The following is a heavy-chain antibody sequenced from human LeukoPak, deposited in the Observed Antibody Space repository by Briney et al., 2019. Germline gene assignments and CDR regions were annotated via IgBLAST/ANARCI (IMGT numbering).Heavy chain of an antibody. CDR1: GFTFSSYS. Sequence: GGSLRLSCAASGFTFSSYSMNWVRQAPGKGLEWVSSISSSSSYIYYADSVKGRFTISRDNAKNSLYLQMNSLRAEDTAVYYCARDGTSRSSSSSRGFWYFDLWGRGTLVTVSS. V-gene: IGHV3-21*01. J-gene: IGHJ2*01. D-gene: IGHD6-6*01. CDR3: ARDGTSRSSSSSRGFWYFDL. CDR2: ISSSSSYI.